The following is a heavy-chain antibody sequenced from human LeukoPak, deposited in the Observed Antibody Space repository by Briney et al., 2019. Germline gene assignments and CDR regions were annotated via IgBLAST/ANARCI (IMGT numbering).Heavy chain of an antibody. D-gene: IGHD3-3*01. J-gene: IGHJ6*03. V-gene: IGHV3-21*01. Sequence: GGFLRLSCAASGFTFSSYAMSWVRQAPGKGLEWVSSISSSSSYIYYADSVKGRFTISRDNAKNSLYLQMNSLRAEDTAVYYCARGVGDFWSGLARGYYYYMDVWGKGTTVTVSS. CDR1: GFTFSSYA. CDR2: ISSSSSYI. CDR3: ARGVGDFWSGLARGYYYYMDV.